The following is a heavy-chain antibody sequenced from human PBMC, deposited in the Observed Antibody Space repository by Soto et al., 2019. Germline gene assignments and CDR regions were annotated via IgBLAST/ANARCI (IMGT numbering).Heavy chain of an antibody. V-gene: IGHV3-7*01. CDR1: GFTFSNYW. D-gene: IGHD4-17*01. CDR2: IKQDGSDK. J-gene: IGHJ4*02. Sequence: TGGSLRLSCAASGFTFSNYWMSWVRQAPGKGLEWVAIIKQDGSDKYYVDSVKGRFTISRDNAKNSLYLQMNSLRTEDAAVYYCARTRDYAFDYWGRGTLVTVSS. CDR3: ARTRDYAFDY.